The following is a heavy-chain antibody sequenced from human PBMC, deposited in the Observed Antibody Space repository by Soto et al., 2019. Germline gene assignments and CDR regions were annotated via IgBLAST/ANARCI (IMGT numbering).Heavy chain of an antibody. CDR3: SRGVLGPGDYYYGMDV. J-gene: IGHJ6*02. V-gene: IGHV3-13*01. D-gene: IGHD7-27*01. CDR2: IGAASDT. Sequence: PGGSLRLSCAASGFTFSNYDMHWVRQAPGQGLEWVSGIGAASDTYYPVSVQGRFTVSRDNAKKSLYLQMNSLRAGDTAGYYFSRGVLGPGDYYYGMDVWGQGTTVTVSS. CDR1: GFTFSNYD.